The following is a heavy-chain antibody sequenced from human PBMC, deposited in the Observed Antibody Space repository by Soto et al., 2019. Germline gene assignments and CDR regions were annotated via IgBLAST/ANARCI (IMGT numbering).Heavy chain of an antibody. CDR1: GYTLTELS. Sequence: QVQLVQSGAEVKKPGASVKVSCKVSGYTLTELSMHWVRQAPGKGLEWMGGFDPEDGETIYAQKFQGSVTMTEDTSTDTAYMELSSLRSEDTAVYYCATQNSSSPPADYYYYYGMDVWGQGTTVTVSS. D-gene: IGHD6-6*01. V-gene: IGHV1-24*01. J-gene: IGHJ6*02. CDR2: FDPEDGET. CDR3: ATQNSSSPPADYYYYYGMDV.